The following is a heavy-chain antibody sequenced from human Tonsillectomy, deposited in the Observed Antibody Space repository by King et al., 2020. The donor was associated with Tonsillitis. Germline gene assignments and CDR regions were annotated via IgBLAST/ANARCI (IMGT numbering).Heavy chain of an antibody. Sequence: QLVQSGAEVKEPGASVKVSCEASGYTFTDSYMHWVRQAPGQGLEWMGWINPKSGGTAYAQKFQGRVTMTRDTSISTAYMALSRLRSDDTAVYFCARGYYSDTSGNPWYFDLWGRGTLVTVSS. D-gene: IGHD3-22*01. J-gene: IGHJ2*01. V-gene: IGHV1-2*02. CDR1: GYTFTDSY. CDR2: INPKSGGT. CDR3: ARGYYSDTSGNPWYFDL.